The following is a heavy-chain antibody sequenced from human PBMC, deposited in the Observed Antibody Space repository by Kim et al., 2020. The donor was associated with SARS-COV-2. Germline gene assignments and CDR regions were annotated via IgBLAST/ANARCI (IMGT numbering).Heavy chain of an antibody. CDR3: ARGGIVGATDDAFDI. J-gene: IGHJ3*02. D-gene: IGHD1-26*01. Sequence: QKFQGRVTMTRDTSISTAYMELSRLRSDDTVVYYCARGGIVGATDDAFDIWGQGTMVTVSS. V-gene: IGHV1-2*05.